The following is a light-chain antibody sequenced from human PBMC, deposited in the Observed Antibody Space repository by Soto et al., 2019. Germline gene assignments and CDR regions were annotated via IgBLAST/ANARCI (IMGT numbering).Light chain of an antibody. CDR3: QQYDSSPIT. V-gene: IGKV3-20*01. CDR2: GAS. J-gene: IGKJ5*01. Sequence: EIVLTQSPATLSLSPGERATLSCSASQSVSSNYLAWYQQKLGQAPRLLIYGASSRATGIPDRFSGSGSGTDFTLTISRLEPEDFAVYYCQQYDSSPITFGQGTRLENK. CDR1: QSVSSNY.